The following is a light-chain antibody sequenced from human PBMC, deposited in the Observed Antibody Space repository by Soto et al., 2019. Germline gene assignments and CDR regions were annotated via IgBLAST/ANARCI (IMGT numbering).Light chain of an antibody. CDR3: HQRQSWPRT. J-gene: IGKJ1*01. CDR1: QYINTR. CDR2: QTS. Sequence: EIVLTQTQATLSSFPGDRVTLSCRASQYINTRLAWYQHSPGQAPRLLIYQTSIRAAGIPARFSASGSGTDFTLTISDVQPEDFALYYCHQRQSWPRTFGQGTKVDIK. V-gene: IGKV3-11*01.